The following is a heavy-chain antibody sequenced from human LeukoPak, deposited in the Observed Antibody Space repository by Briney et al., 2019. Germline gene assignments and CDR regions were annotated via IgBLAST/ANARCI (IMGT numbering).Heavy chain of an antibody. J-gene: IGHJ6*03. CDR1: AYTFTSYG. Sequence: ASVKVSCKASAYTFTSYGISWVRQAPGQGLEWMGWISADNGNTNYAPKLQGRVTMTTDTPTSTAYMELRSLRSDDTAVYYCARAPTTVTKFYYYYYYMDVWGKGTTVTVSS. D-gene: IGHD4-17*01. V-gene: IGHV1-18*01. CDR3: ARAPTTVTKFYYYYYYMDV. CDR2: ISADNGNT.